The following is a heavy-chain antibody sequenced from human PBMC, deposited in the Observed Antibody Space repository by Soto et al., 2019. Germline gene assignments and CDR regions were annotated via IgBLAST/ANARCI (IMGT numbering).Heavy chain of an antibody. CDR1: GFTFSSYA. D-gene: IGHD2-2*01. J-gene: IGHJ6*01. CDR2: ISYDGSNK. V-gene: IGHV3-30-3*01. CDR3: ARDKVVVVPAAPGPYYYYGMDV. Sequence: QVQLVESGGGVVQPGRSLRLSCAASGFTFSSYAMHWVRQAPGKGLEWVAVISYDGSNKYYADSVKGRFTISRDNSKNTLYLQMNRLRAEDTAVYYCARDKVVVVPAAPGPYYYYGMDVW.